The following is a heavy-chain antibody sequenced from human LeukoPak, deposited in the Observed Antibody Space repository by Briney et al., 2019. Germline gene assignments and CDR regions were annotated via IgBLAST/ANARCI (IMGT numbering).Heavy chain of an antibody. Sequence: GRCLRLSCAASGFTFDDYAMNWVRQAPGKGLEWVSSIGSSSSFIYYADSVKGRFTISRDNAKNSLYLQMNSLRAEDTAVYYCARDIRGYSYGDFDYWGQGTLVTVSS. CDR2: IGSSSSFI. J-gene: IGHJ4*02. V-gene: IGHV3-21*01. D-gene: IGHD5-18*01. CDR1: GFTFDDYA. CDR3: ARDIRGYSYGDFDY.